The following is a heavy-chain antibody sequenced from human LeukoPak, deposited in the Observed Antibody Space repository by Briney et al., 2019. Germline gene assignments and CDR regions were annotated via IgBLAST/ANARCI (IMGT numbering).Heavy chain of an antibody. J-gene: IGHJ4*02. CDR1: GFTFSNYG. CDR3: ARDGDTGGHYPKFDY. Sequence: GGSLRLSCAASGFTFSNYGMHWVRQAPGKGLEWVAVIWYDGSNKYYADSVKGRFTISRDDSKNTLYLQMNSLRAEDTAVYYCARDGDTGGHYPKFDYWGQGTLVTVSS. D-gene: IGHD2-8*02. V-gene: IGHV3-33*01. CDR2: IWYDGSNK.